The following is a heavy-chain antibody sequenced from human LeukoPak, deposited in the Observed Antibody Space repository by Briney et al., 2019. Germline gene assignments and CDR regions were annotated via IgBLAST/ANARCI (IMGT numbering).Heavy chain of an antibody. Sequence: PGGSLRLSCAASGFTFSSYSMNWVRQAPGKGLEWVSSISSSSSYIYYADSVKGRFTISRDNAKNSLYLQMNSLRAEDTAVYYCARETGESYAFDIWGQGTMVTVSS. CDR1: GFTFSSYS. D-gene: IGHD7-27*01. CDR2: ISSSSSYI. CDR3: ARETGESYAFDI. V-gene: IGHV3-21*01. J-gene: IGHJ3*02.